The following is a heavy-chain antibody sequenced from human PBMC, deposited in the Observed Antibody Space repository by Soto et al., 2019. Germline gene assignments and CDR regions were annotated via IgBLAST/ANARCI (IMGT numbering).Heavy chain of an antibody. D-gene: IGHD2-2*01. CDR2: IYYSGST. CDR3: ARHSIVVVPAPYFDD. V-gene: IGHV4-59*08. CDR1: GVSISSYC. J-gene: IGHJ4*02. Sequence: SETLSLTCTVSGVSISSYCWSWIRQPPGKGLEWIGYIYYSGSTNYNPSLKSRVTISVDTSKNQFSLKLSSVTAADTAVYYCARHSIVVVPAPYFDDWGQGTLVTVSS.